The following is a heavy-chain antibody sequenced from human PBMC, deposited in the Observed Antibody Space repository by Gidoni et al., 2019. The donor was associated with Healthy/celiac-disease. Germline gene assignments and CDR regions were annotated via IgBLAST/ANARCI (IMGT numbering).Heavy chain of an antibody. CDR1: GGTFSSYA. V-gene: IGHV1-69*01. CDR3: AREPSAGDPLGEQWLIRENWFDP. D-gene: IGHD6-19*01. Sequence: QVQLVQSGAEVKKPGSSVKVSCKASGGTFSSYAISWVRQAPGQGLEWMGGIIPIFGTANYAQKFQGRVTITADESTSTAYMELSSLRSEDTAVYYCAREPSAGDPLGEQWLIRENWFDPWGQGTLVTVSS. CDR2: IIPIFGTA. J-gene: IGHJ5*02.